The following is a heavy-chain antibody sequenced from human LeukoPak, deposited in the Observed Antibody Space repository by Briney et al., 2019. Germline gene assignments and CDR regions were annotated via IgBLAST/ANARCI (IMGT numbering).Heavy chain of an antibody. CDR3: TKSDWFDP. Sequence: GGSLRLSCAASGFTFSNYAMSWVRQAPGKGLEWVSASGSGGNTYYADSVKGRFTISRDNAKNTLYLQMNSLRAEDTAVYYCTKSDWFDPWGQGTLVTVSS. CDR2: SGSGGNT. CDR1: GFTFSNYA. V-gene: IGHV3-23*01. J-gene: IGHJ5*02.